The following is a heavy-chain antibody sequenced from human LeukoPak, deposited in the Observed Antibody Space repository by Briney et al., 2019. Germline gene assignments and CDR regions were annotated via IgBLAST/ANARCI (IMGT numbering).Heavy chain of an antibody. CDR2: ISGSGGST. CDR1: GSTFSSYA. J-gene: IGHJ4*02. CDR3: AKDQTAMVNYYFDY. D-gene: IGHD5-18*01. V-gene: IGHV3-23*01. Sequence: GGSLRLSCAASGSTFSSYAMSWVRQAPGKGLEWVSAISGSGGSTYYADSVKGRFTISRDNSKNTLYLQMNSLRAEDTAVYYCAKDQTAMVNYYFDYWGQGTLVTVSS.